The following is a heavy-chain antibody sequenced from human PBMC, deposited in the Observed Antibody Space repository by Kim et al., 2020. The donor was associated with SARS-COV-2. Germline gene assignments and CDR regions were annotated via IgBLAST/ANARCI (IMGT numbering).Heavy chain of an antibody. V-gene: IGHV7-4-1*02. Sequence: ASVKVSCKASGYNFTTYAMNWVRQAPGQGLEWMGWISTNNGNPTCAQGFTERFVFSLDTSVSTAYLQISSLEAEDTAVYYCARGFWRSIAADGKGWLDPWGQGTLVTVSS. CDR3: ARGFWRSIAADGKGWLDP. CDR2: ISTNNGNP. D-gene: IGHD6-13*01. CDR1: GYNFTTYA. J-gene: IGHJ5*02.